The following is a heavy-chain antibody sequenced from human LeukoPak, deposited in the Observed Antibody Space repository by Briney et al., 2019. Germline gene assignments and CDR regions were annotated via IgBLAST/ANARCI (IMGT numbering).Heavy chain of an antibody. CDR2: INPSGGST. CDR3: ARDPVKYSSSSYNWFDP. D-gene: IGHD6-6*01. J-gene: IGHJ5*02. CDR1: GYTFTSYY. V-gene: IGHV1-46*01. Sequence: ASVKVSCKASGYTFTSYYMHGVRQAPGQGLEWMGIINPSGGSTSYAQKFQGRVTMTRDTSTSTVYMELSSLRSEDTAVYYCARDPVKYSSSSYNWFDPWGQGTLVTVSS.